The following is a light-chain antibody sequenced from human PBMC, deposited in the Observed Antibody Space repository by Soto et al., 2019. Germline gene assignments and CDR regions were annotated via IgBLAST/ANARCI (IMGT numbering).Light chain of an antibody. J-gene: IGLJ1*01. Sequence: QSALTQPASVSGSPGQSITISCTGTSSDVGAYDYVSWYQQHPDKAPKLMIYEVSNRPSGVSYRFSGSKSVNTATLTISGLQADDEADYCCSSYTSSSTRVFGAGTKVTVL. V-gene: IGLV2-14*03. CDR1: SSDVGAYDY. CDR3: SSYTSSSTRV. CDR2: EVS.